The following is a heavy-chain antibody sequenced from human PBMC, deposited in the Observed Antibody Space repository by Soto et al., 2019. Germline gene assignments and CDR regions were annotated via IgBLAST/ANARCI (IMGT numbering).Heavy chain of an antibody. Sequence: GGSLILSCAASGFNFRSYAMSWVRQAPGKGLEWVSAISGSGGSTYYADSVKGRFTISRDNSKNTLYLQMNSLRAEDTAVYYCAARRGSSGWYYFDYWGQGTLVTVSS. D-gene: IGHD6-19*01. J-gene: IGHJ4*02. CDR3: AARRGSSGWYYFDY. CDR1: GFNFRSYA. CDR2: ISGSGGST. V-gene: IGHV3-23*01.